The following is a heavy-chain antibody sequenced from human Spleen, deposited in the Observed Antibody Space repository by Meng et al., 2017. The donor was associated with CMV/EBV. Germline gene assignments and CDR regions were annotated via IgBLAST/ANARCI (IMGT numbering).Heavy chain of an antibody. CDR2: IYTSGST. CDR3: ARDHDWLDP. J-gene: IGHJ5*02. V-gene: IGHV4-4*07. Sequence: ESVPRLLKPSESLARTCILTRASISSYTWSWIRPPAGKGLEWIGRIYTSGSTNYNPSLKSRVTMSVDTSKNQFSLKLSSVTAADTAVYYCARDHDWLDPWGQGTLVTVSS. CDR1: RASISSYT.